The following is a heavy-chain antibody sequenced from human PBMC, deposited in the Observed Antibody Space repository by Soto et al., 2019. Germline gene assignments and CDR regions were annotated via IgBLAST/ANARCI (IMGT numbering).Heavy chain of an antibody. Sequence: SETLSLTCTVSGGSISSGDYYWSWIRQPPGKGLEWIGYIYYSGSTYYNPSLKSRVTISVDTSKNQFSLKLSSVTAADTAVHYCARDNILGILYGGMDVWGQGTTVPVSS. V-gene: IGHV4-30-4*01. J-gene: IGHJ6*02. D-gene: IGHD3-3*01. CDR3: ARDNILGILYGGMDV. CDR1: GGSISSGDYY. CDR2: IYYSGST.